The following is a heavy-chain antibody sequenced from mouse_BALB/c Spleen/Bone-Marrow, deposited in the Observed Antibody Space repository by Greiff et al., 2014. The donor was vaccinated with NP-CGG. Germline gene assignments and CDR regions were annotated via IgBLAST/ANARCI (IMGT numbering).Heavy chain of an antibody. CDR2: ISSGGST. V-gene: IGHV5-6-5*01. CDR1: GFPFSSYA. D-gene: IGHD2-10*02. CDR3: AKRVAYGIFWFAY. J-gene: IGHJ3*01. Sequence: EVQLVESGGGLVKPGGSLKLSCAASGFPFSSYAMSWVRQTPEKRLEWVASISSGGSTYYPDSVKGRFTISRDNARNILYLQMSSLRSEDTAMYYCAKRVAYGIFWFAYWGQRTLVTVSA.